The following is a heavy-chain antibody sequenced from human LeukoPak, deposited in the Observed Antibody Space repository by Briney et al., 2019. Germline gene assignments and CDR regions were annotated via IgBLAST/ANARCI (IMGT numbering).Heavy chain of an antibody. CDR2: ISWNSANI. V-gene: IGHV3-9*03. J-gene: IGHJ6*03. CDR1: GFTFDGYT. CDR3: AKVGAARYYYYYMDV. D-gene: IGHD6-6*01. Sequence: GGSLRLSCAASGFTFDGYTMHWVRQAPGKGLEWVSGISWNSANIDYADSVKGRFTISRDNAKNSLYLQMDSLRAEDMALYYCAKVGAARYYYYYMDVWGKGTTVTVSS.